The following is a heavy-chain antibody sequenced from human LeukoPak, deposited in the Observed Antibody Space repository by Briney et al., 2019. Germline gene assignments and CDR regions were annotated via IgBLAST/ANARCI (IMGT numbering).Heavy chain of an antibody. V-gene: IGHV3-21*04. J-gene: IGHJ4*02. CDR3: AKQRWLQVSFDY. Sequence: GGSLRLSCAASGFTFSSYSMKWVRQAPGKGLEWVSSISSSSSYIYYADSVKGRFTISRDNSKNTLYLQMNSLRAEDTAVYYCAKQRWLQVSFDYWGQGTLVTVSS. D-gene: IGHD5-24*01. CDR2: ISSSSSYI. CDR1: GFTFSSYS.